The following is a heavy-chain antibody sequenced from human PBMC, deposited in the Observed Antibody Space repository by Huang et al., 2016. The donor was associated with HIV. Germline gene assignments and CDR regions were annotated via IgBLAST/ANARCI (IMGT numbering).Heavy chain of an antibody. D-gene: IGHD3-3*01. CDR3: ARDHNDFWRGYRRMYFFDH. Sequence: QVQLQESGPGLVKPSETLSLTCTVSGGSISTHYWSWIRQPPGKGLEWIGSIDYSGSTHYSPSLKSRVTILLDTSKNQFSLRVNSVTAADTAMYYCARDHNDFWRGYRRMYFFDHWGQGTLVTVSS. CDR1: GGSISTHY. CDR2: IDYSGST. J-gene: IGHJ4*02. V-gene: IGHV4-59*11.